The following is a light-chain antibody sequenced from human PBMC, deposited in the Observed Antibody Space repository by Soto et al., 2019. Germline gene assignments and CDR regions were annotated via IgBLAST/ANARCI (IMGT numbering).Light chain of an antibody. Sequence: EIVLTQSPGILSLSPGERATLSCRASQSVSSSYLAWYQQKPGQAPRLLIYGASNRATGIPDRFSASGSKTNFTLTIGRLEPEDFAGYYCQQYGSSPPYTFGQGTKLEIK. J-gene: IGKJ2*01. CDR2: GAS. CDR3: QQYGSSPPYT. V-gene: IGKV3-20*01. CDR1: QSVSSSY.